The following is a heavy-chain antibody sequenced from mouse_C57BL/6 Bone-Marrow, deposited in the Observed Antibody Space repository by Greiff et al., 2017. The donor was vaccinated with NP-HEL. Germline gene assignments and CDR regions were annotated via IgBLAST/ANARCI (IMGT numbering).Heavy chain of an antibody. CDR1: GYTFTDYY. V-gene: IGHV1-75*01. Sequence: VKLQQSGPELVKPGASVKISCKASGYTFTDYYINWVKQRPGQGLEWIGWIFPGSGSTYYNEKFKGKATLTVDKSSSTAYMLLSSLTSEDSAVYFCAAGWLLHQAWFAYWGQGTLVTVSA. J-gene: IGHJ3*01. D-gene: IGHD2-3*01. CDR3: AAGWLLHQAWFAY. CDR2: IFPGSGST.